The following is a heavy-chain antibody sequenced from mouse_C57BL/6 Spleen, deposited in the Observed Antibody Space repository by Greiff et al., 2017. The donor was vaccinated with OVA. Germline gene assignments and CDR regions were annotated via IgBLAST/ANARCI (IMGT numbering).Heavy chain of an antibody. CDR2: IDPSDSYT. V-gene: IGHV1-69*01. J-gene: IGHJ3*01. D-gene: IGHD3-2*02. CDR3: ARDSSGHGGFAY. Sequence: VQLQQPGAELVMPGASVKLSCKASGYTFTSYWMHWVKQRPGQGLEWIGEIDPSDSYTNYNQKFKGKSTLTVDKSSSTAYMQLSSLTSEDSAVYYCARDSSGHGGFAYWGQGTLVTVSA. CDR1: GYTFTSYW.